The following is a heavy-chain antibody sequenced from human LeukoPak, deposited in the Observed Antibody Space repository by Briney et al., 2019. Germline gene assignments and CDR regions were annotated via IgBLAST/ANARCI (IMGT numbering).Heavy chain of an antibody. CDR2: ISSSGSTI. V-gene: IGHV3-48*03. Sequence: QPGGSLRLSCAASGFTFSSYEMNWVRQAPGEGLEWVSYISSSGSTIYYADSVKGRFTISRDNAKNSLYLQMNSLRAEDTALYYCAKDLRYDSSGYYDYWGQGTLVTVSS. D-gene: IGHD3-22*01. CDR3: AKDLRYDSSGYYDY. CDR1: GFTFSSYE. J-gene: IGHJ4*02.